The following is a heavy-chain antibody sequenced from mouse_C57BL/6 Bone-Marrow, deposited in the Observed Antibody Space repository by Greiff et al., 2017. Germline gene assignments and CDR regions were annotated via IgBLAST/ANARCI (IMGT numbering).Heavy chain of an antibody. CDR3: ARERDYYGGPDYYAMDY. CDR2: ISDGGSYT. V-gene: IGHV5-4*01. D-gene: IGHD1-1*01. J-gene: IGHJ4*01. Sequence: DVKLVESGGGLVKPGGSLKLSCAASGFTFSSYAMSWVRQTPEKRLEWVATISDGGSYTYYPDNVKGRFTISRDNAKNNLYLQMSHLKSEDTTMYYCARERDYYGGPDYYAMDYWGQGTSVTVSS. CDR1: GFTFSSYA.